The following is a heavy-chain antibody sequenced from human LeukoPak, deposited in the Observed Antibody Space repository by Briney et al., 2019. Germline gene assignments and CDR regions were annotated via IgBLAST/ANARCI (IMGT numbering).Heavy chain of an antibody. CDR2: FDPEDGET. V-gene: IGHV1-24*01. Sequence: ASVKVSCKVAGYTLAEVAIHWVRLAPGKGLEWMGGFDPEDGETLYAQKFQGRVSMTEDTYTDTANMDLRSLRSEDTAVYYCATGGTYYYGNTTYHTFDYWGQGTLLTVSS. J-gene: IGHJ4*02. CDR1: GYTLAEVA. CDR3: ATGGTYYYGNTTYHTFDY. D-gene: IGHD3-10*01.